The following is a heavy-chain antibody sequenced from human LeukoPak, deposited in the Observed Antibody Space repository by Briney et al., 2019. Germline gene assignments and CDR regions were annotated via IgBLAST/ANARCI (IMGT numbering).Heavy chain of an antibody. CDR2: ISGSGGST. D-gene: IGHD6-13*01. CDR1: GFTFSSYA. J-gene: IGHJ6*02. Sequence: PGGSLRLSCAASGFTFSSYAMSWVRQAPGKGLEWVSAISGSGGSTYYADSVKGRFTISRDNSKNTLYLQMNSLRAEDTAVYYCARAGSSSPYYYYYYGMDVWGQGTTVTVSS. CDR3: ARAGSSSPYYYYYYGMDV. V-gene: IGHV3-23*01.